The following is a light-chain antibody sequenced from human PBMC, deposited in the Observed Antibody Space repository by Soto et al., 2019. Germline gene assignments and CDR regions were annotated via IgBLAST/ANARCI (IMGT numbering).Light chain of an antibody. J-gene: IGLJ2*01. CDR1: TLGDKY. CDR2: QDT. V-gene: IGLV3-1*01. Sequence: SSELTQPPSVSVSPGQGANITSSGDTLGDKYASCYQQKPGQSPMLVIYQDTRRPSGIPDRFSGSSSGNTATLTISGTQVKDEADYYCQAWDSRTARVVFGGGTKRTVL. CDR3: QAWDSRTARVV.